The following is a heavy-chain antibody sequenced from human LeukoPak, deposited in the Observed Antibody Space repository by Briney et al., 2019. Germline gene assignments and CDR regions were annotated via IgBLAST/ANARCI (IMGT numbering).Heavy chain of an antibody. CDR2: INHSGSV. V-gene: IGHV4-34*01. D-gene: IGHD3-3*01. Sequence: SETLSLTCAANGGSFSGYYWSWIRQPPGKGLEWIGEINHSGSVNYNPSLKSRVTISVDTSKNQFSLKLSSVTAADTAVYYCARGRYYDFWSGYSFDAFDIWGQGTMVTVSS. CDR3: ARGRYYDFWSGYSFDAFDI. CDR1: GGSFSGYY. J-gene: IGHJ3*02.